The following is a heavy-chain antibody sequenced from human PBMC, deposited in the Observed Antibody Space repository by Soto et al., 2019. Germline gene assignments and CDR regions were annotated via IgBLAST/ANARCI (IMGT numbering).Heavy chain of an antibody. V-gene: IGHV1-69*06. CDR1: GGTFSSYA. CDR2: IIPIFGTA. D-gene: IGHD5-18*01. CDR3: ARAHVDTAMAPDY. Sequence: SVKVSCKASGGTFSSYAISWVRQAPGQGLEWMGGIIPIFGTANYAQKFQGRVTITADRSTSTAYMELSSLRSEDTAVYYCARAHVDTAMAPDYWGQGTLVTVSS. J-gene: IGHJ4*02.